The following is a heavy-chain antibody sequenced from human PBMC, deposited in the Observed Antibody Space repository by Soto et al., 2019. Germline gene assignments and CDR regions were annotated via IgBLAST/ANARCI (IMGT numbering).Heavy chain of an antibody. CDR3: AGVEMATFFQSV. CDR2: VSGSGGST. CDR1: GFPFSSYA. Sequence: GGSLRLSCAASGFPFSSYAMSWVRQAPGKGLEWVSAVSGSGGSTYYADSVKGRFTIARDNSKNTLYLQMNSLRPADTAVYYCAGVEMATFFQSVWGQGTTVTVSS. J-gene: IGHJ6*02. V-gene: IGHV3-23*01. D-gene: IGHD3-3*02.